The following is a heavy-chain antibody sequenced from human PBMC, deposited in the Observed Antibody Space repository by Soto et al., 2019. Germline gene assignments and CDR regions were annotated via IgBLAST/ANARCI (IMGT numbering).Heavy chain of an antibody. CDR2: IKQDGREK. D-gene: IGHD2-21*02. CDR3: ARDQAAYCGGDCYSKSVRNDY. V-gene: IGHV3-7*03. J-gene: IGHJ4*02. CDR1: GFTFVSNW. Sequence: EVQLVESGGGLVQPGGSLRLSVAASGFTFVSNWMTGVPQAPGKGLEGVANIKQDGREKYYVDSVKGRFTISRDNAKNSLYLQMNSLRAEDTAVYYCARDQAAYCGGDCYSKSVRNDYWGQGTLVTVSS.